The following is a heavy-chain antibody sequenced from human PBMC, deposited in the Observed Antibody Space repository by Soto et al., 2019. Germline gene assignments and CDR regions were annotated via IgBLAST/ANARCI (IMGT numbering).Heavy chain of an antibody. D-gene: IGHD3-22*01. J-gene: IGHJ4*02. CDR1: GFPFSDYY. CDR2: ISSSSSDT. V-gene: IGHV3-11*05. Sequence: QVQLVESGGDLVKPGGSLRLSCAASGFPFSDYYMSWIRQAPGKGLEWVSSISSSSSDTNYAQSVKSRFTISRDNAKNSLHLQMNSLRAEETAVYYCARRRPTGYYNYWGQGTLVTVSA. CDR3: ARRRPTGYYNY.